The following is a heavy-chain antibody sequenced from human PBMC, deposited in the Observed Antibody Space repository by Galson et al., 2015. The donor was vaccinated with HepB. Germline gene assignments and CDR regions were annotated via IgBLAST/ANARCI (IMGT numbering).Heavy chain of an antibody. J-gene: IGHJ4*02. CDR3: ARGKSHLTGYTADF. CDR1: GFTFSDSW. D-gene: IGHD3-9*01. V-gene: IGHV3-7*03. CDR2: IKQDASEK. Sequence: SLRLSCAASGFTFSDSWMSWVRQAPGKGLEWVANIKQDASEKFYMDSVKGRFTISRDNAKNSLYLQMNSLRAEDTAVYFCARGKSHLTGYTADFWGQGTLVTVSS.